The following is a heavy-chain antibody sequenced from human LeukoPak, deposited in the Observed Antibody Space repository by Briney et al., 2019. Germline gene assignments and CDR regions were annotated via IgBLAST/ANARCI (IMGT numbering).Heavy chain of an antibody. J-gene: IGHJ4*02. D-gene: IGHD3-16*02. CDR1: GFTFSDYY. CDR3: ARGLMITFGGVIVIQGSIFDY. Sequence: MSGGSLRLSCAASGFTFSDYYMSWIRQAPGKGLEWVSYISSSGGAMYSADSVKGRFTISRDNAKNSLYLQMNSLRAEDTAVYYCARGLMITFGGVIVIQGSIFDYWGQGTLVTVSS. V-gene: IGHV3-11*04. CDR2: ISSSGGAM.